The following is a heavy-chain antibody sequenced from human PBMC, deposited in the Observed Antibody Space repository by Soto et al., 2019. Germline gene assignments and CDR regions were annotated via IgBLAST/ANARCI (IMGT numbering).Heavy chain of an antibody. CDR2: IIPMYGAA. CDR1: GGTFSSYA. CDR3: ARDDFILVTGTLNWFDL. D-gene: IGHD6-19*01. Sequence: QVQLVQSGAEVKKPGSSIKVSCKASGGTFSSYAFSWVRQAPGQGLERMGGIIPMYGAADYAQKFQGRVTITADESTSTAYLELSSLRSEDTAVYYCARDDFILVTGTLNWFDLWGQGTLVTVSS. V-gene: IGHV1-69*01. J-gene: IGHJ5*02.